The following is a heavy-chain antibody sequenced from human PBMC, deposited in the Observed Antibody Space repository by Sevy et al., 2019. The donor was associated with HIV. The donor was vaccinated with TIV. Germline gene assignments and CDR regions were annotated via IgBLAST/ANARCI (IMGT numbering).Heavy chain of an antibody. V-gene: IGHV3-23*01. D-gene: IGHD6-13*01. J-gene: IGHJ4*02. CDR3: AKSLPSSSTWYRSNYFDS. CDR1: RFTFSSYA. Sequence: GGSLRLSCAASRFTFSSYAMSWVRQAPGKGLEWVSAISTAGGSTFYADSVRGRFTISRDNSKNTLYLQMNSLRAEDTAVCYCAKSLPSSSTWYRSNYFDSWGQGTLVTVSS. CDR2: ISTAGGST.